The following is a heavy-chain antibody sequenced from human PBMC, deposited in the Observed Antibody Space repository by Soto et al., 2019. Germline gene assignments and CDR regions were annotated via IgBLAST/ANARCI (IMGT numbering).Heavy chain of an antibody. V-gene: IGHV3-48*03. CDR1: GFTFSSYE. D-gene: IGHD1-26*01. CDR2: ISSSGSTI. CDR3: ERDGGIGGGGRGDYYYYGMDV. J-gene: IGHJ6*02. Sequence: PGGSLRLSCAASGFTFSSYEMNWVRQAPGKGLEWVSYISSSGSTIYYADSVKGRFTISRDNAKNSLYLQMNSLRAEDTAVYYWERDGGIGGGGRGDYYYYGMDVWGQGTTVTVSS.